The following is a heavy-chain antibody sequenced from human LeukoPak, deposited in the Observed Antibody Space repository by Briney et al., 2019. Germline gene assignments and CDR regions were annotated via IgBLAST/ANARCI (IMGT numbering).Heavy chain of an antibody. D-gene: IGHD3-22*01. J-gene: IGHJ3*02. CDR2: IYHSGST. Sequence: SETLSLTCTVSGYSISSGYYWGWIRQPPGKGLEWIGSIYHSGSTYYNPSLKSRVTISVDTSKNQFSLKLSSVTAADTAVYYCARDRSRAYYYDSSGSLGDAFDIWGQGTMVTVSS. V-gene: IGHV4-38-2*02. CDR3: ARDRSRAYYYDSSGSLGDAFDI. CDR1: GYSISSGYY.